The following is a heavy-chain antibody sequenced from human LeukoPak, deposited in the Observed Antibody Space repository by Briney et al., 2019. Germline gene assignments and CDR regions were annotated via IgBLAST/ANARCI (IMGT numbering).Heavy chain of an antibody. CDR1: GFTFSSYA. CDR2: ISYDGGNK. J-gene: IGHJ4*02. CDR3: ARDTRRGYSYGYLDY. Sequence: GGSLRLSCAASGFTFSSYAMHWVRQAPGKGLEWVAVISYDGGNKYYADSVKGRFTISRDNSKNTLYLQMNSLRAEDTAVYYCARDTRRGYSYGYLDYWGQGTLVTVSS. D-gene: IGHD5-18*01. V-gene: IGHV3-30-3*01.